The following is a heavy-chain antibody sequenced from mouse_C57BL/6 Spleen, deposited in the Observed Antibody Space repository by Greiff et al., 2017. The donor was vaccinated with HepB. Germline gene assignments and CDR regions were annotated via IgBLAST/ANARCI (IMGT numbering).Heavy chain of an antibody. CDR2: ISDGGSYT. D-gene: IGHD2-1*01. V-gene: IGHV5-4*01. CDR1: GFTFSSYA. Sequence: DVMLVESGGGLVKPGGSLKLSCAASGFTFSSYAMSWVRQTPEKRLEGVATISDGGSYTYYPDNVKGRFTISRDNAKNNLYLQMSHLKSEDTAMYYCARDRPSTMVTRNAMDYWGQGTSVTVSS. J-gene: IGHJ4*01. CDR3: ARDRPSTMVTRNAMDY.